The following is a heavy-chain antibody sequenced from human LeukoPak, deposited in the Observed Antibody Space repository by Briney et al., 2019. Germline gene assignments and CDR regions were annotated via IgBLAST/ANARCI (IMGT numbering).Heavy chain of an antibody. D-gene: IGHD2-21*02. V-gene: IGHV4-34*01. CDR3: ARGPTYCGGDCYSFYYYGMDV. J-gene: IGHJ6*02. CDR1: GWSFSGYY. Sequence: SETLSLTCAVYGWSFSGYYWSWIRQPPGKGLEWIGEINHSGSTNYNPSLKSRVTISVDTSKNQFSLKLSSVTAADTAVYYCARGPTYCGGDCYSFYYYGMDVWGQGTTVTVSS. CDR2: INHSGST.